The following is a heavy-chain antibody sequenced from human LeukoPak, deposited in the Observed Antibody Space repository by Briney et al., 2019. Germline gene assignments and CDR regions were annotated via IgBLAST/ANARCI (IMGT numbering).Heavy chain of an antibody. CDR2: ISGSGGST. CDR1: GFTFSSYA. Sequence: QPGGSLRLSSAASGFTFSSYAMSWVRQAPGKGLEWVSAISGSGGSTYYADSVKGRFTISRDNSKNTLYLQMNSLRAEDTAVYYCAKHSGSYYTAFDYWGQGTLVTVSS. V-gene: IGHV3-23*01. CDR3: AKHSGSYYTAFDY. D-gene: IGHD1-26*01. J-gene: IGHJ4*02.